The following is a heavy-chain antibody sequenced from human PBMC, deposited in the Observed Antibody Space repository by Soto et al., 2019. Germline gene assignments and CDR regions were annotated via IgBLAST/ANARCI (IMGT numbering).Heavy chain of an antibody. V-gene: IGHV3-48*02. CDR3: ARGAGYGDYGGY. CDR2: ISGSGSTK. Sequence: EVQLVESGGGLVQPGGSLRLSCAASGFSLTSYSMNWVRQAPGKGLQWVAYISGSGSTKKYADSVKGRFTISRDNAENSVYLQMNRLGDEDTAVYYCARGAGYGDYGGYWGQGTLVTVSS. D-gene: IGHD4-17*01. CDR1: GFSLTSYS. J-gene: IGHJ4*02.